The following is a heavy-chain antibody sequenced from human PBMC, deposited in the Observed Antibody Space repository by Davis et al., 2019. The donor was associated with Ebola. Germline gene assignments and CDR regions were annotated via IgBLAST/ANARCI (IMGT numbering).Heavy chain of an antibody. J-gene: IGHJ4*02. V-gene: IGHV3-23*01. CDR2: ISGSGGST. D-gene: IGHD6-19*01. CDR1: VITFSSYA. CDR3: AKVGLAVAGTGGY. Sequence: GGSLRLSCTDSVITFSSYAMTWVRQAPGKGLEWVSAISGSGGSTYYADSVKGRFTISRDNSTLYLQMNSLRAEDTAVYYCAKVGLAVAGTGGYWGQGTLVTVSS.